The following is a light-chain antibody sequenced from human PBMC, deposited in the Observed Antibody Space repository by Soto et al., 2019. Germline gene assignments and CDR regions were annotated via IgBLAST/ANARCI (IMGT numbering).Light chain of an antibody. Sequence: EIVLTQSPVTLSLSPGERATLSCRASQSVSSYLAWYQQKPGQAPRLLIYDASNRATGIPARFSGSGSGTDFTLTISSLEPEDFAVYYCQQRSNWLGTFGQGTKVDIK. CDR2: DAS. CDR3: QQRSNWLGT. V-gene: IGKV3-11*01. J-gene: IGKJ1*01. CDR1: QSVSSY.